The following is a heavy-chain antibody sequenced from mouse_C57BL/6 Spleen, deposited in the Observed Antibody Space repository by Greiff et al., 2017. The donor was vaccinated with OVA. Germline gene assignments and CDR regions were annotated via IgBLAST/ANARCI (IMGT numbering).Heavy chain of an antibody. J-gene: IGHJ2*01. CDR3: TRDAYYYGSSYRYFDY. CDR1: GYTFTDYE. CDR2: IDPATGGT. Sequence: VQLQQSGAELVRPGASVTLSCKASGYTFTDYEMHWVKQTPVHGLEWIGAIDPATGGTAYNQKFKGKAILTADKSSSTAYMELRSLTSEDSAVYYCTRDAYYYGSSYRYFDYWGQGTTLTVSS. D-gene: IGHD1-1*01. V-gene: IGHV1-15*01.